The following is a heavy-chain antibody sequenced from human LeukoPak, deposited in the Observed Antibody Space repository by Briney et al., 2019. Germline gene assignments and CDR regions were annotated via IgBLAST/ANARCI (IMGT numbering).Heavy chain of an antibody. CDR3: ARQSRDGSKTRGYYFDI. V-gene: IGHV5-51*01. CDR2: IYPADSDT. D-gene: IGHD3-10*01. CDR1: GYIFTHYW. J-gene: IGHJ4*02. Sequence: GESLKISCQVSGYIFTHYWIGWVRQMPGNGLESMGIIYPADSDTTYSPSFQGQVTISADKSINTVYLQWSSLKASDTAMYYCARQSRDGSKTRGYYFDIWGQGTLVTVSS.